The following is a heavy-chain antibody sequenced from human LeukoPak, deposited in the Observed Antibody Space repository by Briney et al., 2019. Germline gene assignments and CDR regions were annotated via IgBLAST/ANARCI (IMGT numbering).Heavy chain of an antibody. CDR1: GGSISTSRYY. D-gene: IGHD6-25*01. J-gene: IGHJ5*01. Sequence: SETLSLTRTVSGGSISTSRYYWGWIRQPPGKGLEWIGSTHYGGTTSYNPSLKSRLTISIDTSKSHFSMKLSSMTAADTAVYYCTKEENVAADSWGQGTLVTVSS. V-gene: IGHV4-39*02. CDR3: TKEENVAADS. CDR2: THYGGTT.